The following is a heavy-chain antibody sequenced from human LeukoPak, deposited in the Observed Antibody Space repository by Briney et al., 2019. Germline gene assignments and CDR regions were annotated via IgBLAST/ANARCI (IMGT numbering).Heavy chain of an antibody. CDR1: AFIFSGHW. CDR3: AKGSSSWYGGGY. V-gene: IGHV3-7*03. Sequence: GGSLRLSCEGSAFIFSGHWMNWVRQTPGKGLEWVASIKEDGSERQYVDSVKGRFSISRDNTKGSLFLQLNSLRAEDTAVYYCAKGSSSWYGGGYWGQGTLVTVSS. CDR2: IKEDGSER. J-gene: IGHJ4*02. D-gene: IGHD6-13*01.